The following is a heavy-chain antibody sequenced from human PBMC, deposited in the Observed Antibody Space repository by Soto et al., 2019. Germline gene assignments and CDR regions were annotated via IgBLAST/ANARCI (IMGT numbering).Heavy chain of an antibody. CDR2: IIPMFETV. Sequence: SVKVSCKASGGTFDNYAVSWVRQAPGQGLEWMGGIIPMFETVNYARRFQGRLTIAADESTSTAYMELTSLTSADTAIYFCARGLRTGNYGMDVWGQGTTVTVSS. CDR1: GGTFDNYA. CDR3: ARGLRTGNYGMDV. D-gene: IGHD2-15*01. V-gene: IGHV1-69*13. J-gene: IGHJ6*02.